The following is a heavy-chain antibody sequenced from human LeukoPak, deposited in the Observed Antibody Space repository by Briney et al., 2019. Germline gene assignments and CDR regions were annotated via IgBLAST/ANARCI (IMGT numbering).Heavy chain of an antibody. CDR2: IYTSGST. Sequence: SETLSLTCTVSGGSISSYYWSWIRQPAGKGLEWIGRIYTSGSTNYNPSLKSRVTMSVDTSKNQFSLKLSSVTAADTAVYYCARTGDSSGYYNLRWFDPWGQGTLVTVSS. CDR3: ARTGDSSGYYNLRWFDP. J-gene: IGHJ5*02. D-gene: IGHD3-22*01. CDR1: GGSISSYY. V-gene: IGHV4-4*07.